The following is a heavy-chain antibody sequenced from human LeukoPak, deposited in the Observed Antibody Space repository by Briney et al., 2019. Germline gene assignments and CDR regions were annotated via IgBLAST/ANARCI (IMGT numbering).Heavy chain of an antibody. CDR1: GYTFTGYY. CDR2: INPNSGGT. CDR3: ARSRHSAMVNRY. D-gene: IGHD5-18*01. Sequence: GASVKVSCKASGYTFTGYYMHWVRQAPGQGLEWMGWINPNSGGTNYAQKFQGRVTMTRDTSISTAYTVLSRLRSDDTAVYYCARSRHSAMVNRYWGQGTLVTVSS. J-gene: IGHJ4*02. V-gene: IGHV1-2*02.